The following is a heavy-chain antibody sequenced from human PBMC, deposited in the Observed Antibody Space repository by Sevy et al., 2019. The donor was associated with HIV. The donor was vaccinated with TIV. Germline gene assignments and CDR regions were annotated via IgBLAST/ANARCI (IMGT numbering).Heavy chain of an antibody. J-gene: IGHJ5*02. CDR1: GGTFSSYA. CDR2: IIPIFGTA. CDR3: ARETARYNWNYRSWFDP. Sequence: ASVKVSCKASGGTFSSYAISWVRQAPGQGLEWMGGIIPIFGTANYAQKFQGRVTITADKSTSTAYMELGSLGSEDTAMYYCARETARYNWNYRSWFDPWGQGTLVTVSS. D-gene: IGHD1-7*01. V-gene: IGHV1-69*06.